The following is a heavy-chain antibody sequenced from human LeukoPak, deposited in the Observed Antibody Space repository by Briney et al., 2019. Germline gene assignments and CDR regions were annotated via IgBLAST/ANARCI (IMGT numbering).Heavy chain of an antibody. D-gene: IGHD5-24*01. CDR3: ARDGRTMASSQPYYFDS. CDR2: INPNSGGT. V-gene: IGHV1-2*02. Sequence: ASVKVSCKASRYTFIGYYMHWVRQAPGQGPEWMGWINPNSGGTNYAQNFEGRVTMTRDTFISTAYMELSRLTSDDTAVYYCARDGRTMASSQPYYFDSWGQGTLVTVSS. J-gene: IGHJ4*02. CDR1: RYTFIGYY.